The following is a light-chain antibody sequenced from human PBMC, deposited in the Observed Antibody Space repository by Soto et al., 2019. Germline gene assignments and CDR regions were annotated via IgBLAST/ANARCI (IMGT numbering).Light chain of an antibody. V-gene: IGKV1-13*02. CDR3: QQFKGYPRT. J-gene: IGKJ1*01. Sequence: AIPLTQYPTSLSASVGDRVTITCRASQDISNSLAWYQQKPGQAPKLLMYDASSLQSGVSSRFSGSGFGTDFTVTIRSLKPEDFATYDCQQFKGYPRTFGQGTKVEIK. CDR1: QDISNS. CDR2: DAS.